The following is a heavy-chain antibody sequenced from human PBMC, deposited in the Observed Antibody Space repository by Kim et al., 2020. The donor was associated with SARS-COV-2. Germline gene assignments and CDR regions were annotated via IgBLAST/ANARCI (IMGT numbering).Heavy chain of an antibody. Sequence: SETLSLTCTVSGGSISSSSYYWGWIRQPPGKGLEWIGSIYYSGSTYYNPSLKSRVTISVDTSKNQFSLKLSSVTAADTAVYYCARHTGRPRGSYYCWFDPWGQGTLVTVSS. J-gene: IGHJ5*02. V-gene: IGHV4-39*01. D-gene: IGHD1-26*01. CDR2: IYYSGST. CDR3: ARHTGRPRGSYYCWFDP. CDR1: GGSISSSSYY.